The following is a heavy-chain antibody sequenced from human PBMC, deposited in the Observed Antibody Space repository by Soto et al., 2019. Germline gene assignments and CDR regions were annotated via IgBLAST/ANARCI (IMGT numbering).Heavy chain of an antibody. CDR3: STSNSYGGGDF. Sequence: QVQLVQSGAEVKKPGSSVRVSCKASGGTLNSYTISWVRQAPGQGLEWMGGIIPVFGTTDYAQKFQGRVTIAADQSTGTAYLDLCSLRSEDTAIYYCSTSNSYGGGDFWGQGTLVTVSS. V-gene: IGHV1-69*01. CDR1: GGTLNSYT. J-gene: IGHJ4*02. D-gene: IGHD2-15*01. CDR2: IIPVFGTT.